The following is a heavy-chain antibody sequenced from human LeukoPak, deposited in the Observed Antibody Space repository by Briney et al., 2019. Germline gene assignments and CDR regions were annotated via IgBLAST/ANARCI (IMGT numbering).Heavy chain of an antibody. V-gene: IGHV1-8*01. J-gene: IGHJ5*02. D-gene: IGHD5-12*01. CDR3: ARRRGIVATPNWFDP. Sequence: TSVKVSCKASGYTFTSYDINWVRQATGQGLEWMGWMNPNSGNTGYAQKFQGRVTMTRNTSISTAYMELSSLRSEDTAVYYCARRRGIVATPNWFDPWGQGTLVTVSS. CDR2: MNPNSGNT. CDR1: GYTFTSYD.